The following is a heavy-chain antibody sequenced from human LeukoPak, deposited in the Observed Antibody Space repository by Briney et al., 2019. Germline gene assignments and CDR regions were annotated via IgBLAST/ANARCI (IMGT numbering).Heavy chain of an antibody. CDR1: GGSISSSSYY. CDR3: VTLVSTRYYFDY. Sequence: SETLSLTCTVSGGSISSSSYYWGWIRQPPGKGLEWIGSIYYSGNTYYNASLKSQVSISIDTSKNQFSLRLTSVTAADTAVYFCVTLVSTRYYFDYWGQGTLVTVSS. CDR2: IYYSGNT. D-gene: IGHD5/OR15-5a*01. V-gene: IGHV4-39*01. J-gene: IGHJ4*02.